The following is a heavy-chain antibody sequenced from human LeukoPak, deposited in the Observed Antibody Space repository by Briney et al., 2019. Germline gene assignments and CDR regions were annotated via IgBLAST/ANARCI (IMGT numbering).Heavy chain of an antibody. J-gene: IGHJ2*01. CDR1: GGSISSYY. CDR3: ARDRSGYWYFDL. CDR2: IYYSGST. D-gene: IGHD3-10*01. V-gene: IGHV4-59*01. Sequence: SETLSLTCTVSGGSISSYYWGWIRQPPGKGLEWIGYIYYSGSTNYNPSLKSRVTISVDTSKNQFSLKLSSVTAADTAVYYCARDRSGYWYFDLWGRGTLVTVSS.